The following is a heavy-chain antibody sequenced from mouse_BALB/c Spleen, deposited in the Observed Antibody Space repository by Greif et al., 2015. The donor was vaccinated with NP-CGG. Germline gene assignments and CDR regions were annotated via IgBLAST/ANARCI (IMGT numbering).Heavy chain of an antibody. V-gene: IGHV2-9*02. CDR2: IWAGGST. CDR1: GSSLTSYG. J-gene: IGHJ4*01. CDR3: ARDSLYDYDKVMDY. D-gene: IGHD2-4*01. Sequence: VNVVESGPGLVAPSQSLSITCTVSGSSLTSYGVHWVRQPPGKGLEWLGVIWAGGSTNYNSALMSRLSISKDNSKSQVFLKMNSLQTDDTAMYYCARDSLYDYDKVMDYWGQGTSVTVSS.